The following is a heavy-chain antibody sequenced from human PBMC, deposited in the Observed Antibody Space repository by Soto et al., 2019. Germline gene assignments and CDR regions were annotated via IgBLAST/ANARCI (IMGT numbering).Heavy chain of an antibody. CDR1: GGTFNNHR. D-gene: IGHD3-10*01. CDR2: IIPVFGTL. V-gene: IGHV1-69*08. J-gene: IGHJ4*01. Sequence: QVQLVHSGAEVKKPGSSVNVSCTASGGTFNNHRISWVRQAPGQGLEWLGTIIPVFGTLNYAQKLQGRDTLSADRSTSTAYMELSGRRSDDTAVYYCASGSLYGSGSYPVDYWGQGTLVTVSS. CDR3: ASGSLYGSGSYPVDY.